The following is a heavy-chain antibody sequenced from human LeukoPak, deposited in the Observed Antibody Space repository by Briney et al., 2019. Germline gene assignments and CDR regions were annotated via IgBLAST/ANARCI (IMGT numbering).Heavy chain of an antibody. CDR3: ARAPSEIGGYYPEYFRH. CDR1: GFTFSSYW. D-gene: IGHD3-22*01. J-gene: IGHJ1*01. Sequence: GGSLTLSCAAPGFTFSSYWMHWVRHAPGKGLVWVSRIKSDGSTRYADSVKGRFTISRDNAKNTVSLQMNSLRAEDTGVYYCARAPSEIGGYYPEYFRHWGQGTLVTVSP. CDR2: IKSDGST. V-gene: IGHV3-74*01.